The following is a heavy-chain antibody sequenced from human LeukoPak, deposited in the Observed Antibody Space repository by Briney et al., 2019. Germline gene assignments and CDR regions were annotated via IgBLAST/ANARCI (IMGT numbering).Heavy chain of an antibody. CDR3: ARDRWGKYYFDY. CDR2: ISSTATTI. CDR1: GFPFSDFY. Sequence: PGGSLRLSCAASGFPFSDFYMTWIRQAPGKGLEWVSYISSTATTIYYADSVKGRFTISRDNAKNSLYLQMNNLRAEDTAVYYCARDRWGKYYFDYWVQGTLVTVSS. V-gene: IGHV3-11*01. D-gene: IGHD7-27*01. J-gene: IGHJ4*02.